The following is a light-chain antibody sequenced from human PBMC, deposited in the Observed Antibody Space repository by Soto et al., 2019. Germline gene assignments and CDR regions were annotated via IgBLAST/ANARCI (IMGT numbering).Light chain of an antibody. CDR3: QQYTGYSRT. CDR2: EAS. Sequence: DIQMTQSPSTLSASVGDRVIITCRASQSINTWVAWYQQKPGRAPKLLIYEASGLPSGVPSRFSGSGSGTEFTLTITSLQPDDFATYYCQQYTGYSRTFGQGTKVEVK. CDR1: QSINTW. J-gene: IGKJ1*01. V-gene: IGKV1-5*01.